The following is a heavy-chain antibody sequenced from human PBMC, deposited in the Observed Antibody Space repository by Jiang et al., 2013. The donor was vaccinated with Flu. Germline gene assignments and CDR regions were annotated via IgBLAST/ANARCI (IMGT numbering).Heavy chain of an antibody. CDR3: AHLPEQLERPDY. CDR2: IYWNDDK. V-gene: IGHV2-5*01. CDR1: GFSLSTSGVG. D-gene: IGHD1-1*01. J-gene: IGHJ4*02. Sequence: KPTQTLTLTCTFSGFSLSTSGVGVGWIRQPPGKALEWLALIYWNDDKRYSPSLKSRLTITKDTSKNQVVLTMTNMDPVDTATYYCAHLPEQLERPDYWGQGTLVTVSS.